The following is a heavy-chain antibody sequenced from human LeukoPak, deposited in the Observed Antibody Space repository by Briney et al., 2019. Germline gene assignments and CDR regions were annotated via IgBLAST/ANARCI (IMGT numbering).Heavy chain of an antibody. Sequence: PGGSLRLSCAASGFTLSSYGMHWVRQAPGKGLEWVSTILPGGGDTYYADSVKGRFTISRDTSKNTLYLQMNTLRVEDTAVYYCAKAWPAAGTFDSWGQGSLVTVSS. CDR1: GFTLSSYG. V-gene: IGHV3-23*01. D-gene: IGHD6-13*01. CDR2: ILPGGGDT. J-gene: IGHJ4*02. CDR3: AKAWPAAGTFDS.